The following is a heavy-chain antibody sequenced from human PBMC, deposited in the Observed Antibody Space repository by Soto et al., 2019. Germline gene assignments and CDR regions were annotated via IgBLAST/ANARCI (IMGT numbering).Heavy chain of an antibody. CDR1: GYSFTGLD. CDR2: MNPNSGNT. J-gene: IGHJ6*02. CDR3: ARVVIAGYFDWLPRGNYYYGMDV. V-gene: IGHV1-8*01. D-gene: IGHD3-9*01. Sequence: ASVKVSCKASGYSFTGLDINWVRQTTGQGLEWMGWMNPNSGNTGYAQKFQGRVTMTRNTSISTAYMELSSLRSEDTAVYYCARVVIAGYFDWLPRGNYYYGMDVWGQGTTVTVSS.